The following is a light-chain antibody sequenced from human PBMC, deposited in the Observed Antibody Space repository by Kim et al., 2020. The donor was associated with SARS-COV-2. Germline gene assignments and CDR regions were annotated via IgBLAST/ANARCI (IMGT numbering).Light chain of an antibody. CDR3: QVWDSNTVV. CDR2: RDS. Sequence: SYELTQPLSVSVALGQTATITCGGNNIGDKNVHWYQQKTGQAPVLAMYRDSIRPSGITERFSGSNSGNTATLTISRAQAGDEAGYYCQVWDSNTVVFGGGTQLTVL. CDR1: NIGDKN. J-gene: IGLJ2*01. V-gene: IGLV3-9*01.